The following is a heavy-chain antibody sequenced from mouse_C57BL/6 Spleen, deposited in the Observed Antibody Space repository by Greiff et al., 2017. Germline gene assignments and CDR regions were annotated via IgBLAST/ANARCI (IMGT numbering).Heavy chain of an antibody. CDR1: GYSITSGYY. Sequence: ESGPGLVKPSQSLSLTCSVTGYSITSGYYWNWIRQFPGNKLEWMGYISYDGSNNYNPSLKNRISITRDTSKNQFFLKLNSVTTEDTATYYCAREYSNYGGFAYWGQGTLVTVSA. J-gene: IGHJ3*01. CDR2: ISYDGSN. D-gene: IGHD2-5*01. CDR3: AREYSNYGGFAY. V-gene: IGHV3-6*01.